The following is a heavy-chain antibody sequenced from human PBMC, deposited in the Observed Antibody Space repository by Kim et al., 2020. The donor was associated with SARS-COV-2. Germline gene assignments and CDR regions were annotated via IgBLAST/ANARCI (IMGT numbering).Heavy chain of an antibody. Sequence: ADSVKGRFTISRDNSKHTLYLQMNSLRAEDTAVYYCARDGEGYYYYGMDVWGQGTTVTVSS. V-gene: IGHV3-30*07. J-gene: IGHJ6*02. D-gene: IGHD2-21*01. CDR3: ARDGEGYYYYGMDV.